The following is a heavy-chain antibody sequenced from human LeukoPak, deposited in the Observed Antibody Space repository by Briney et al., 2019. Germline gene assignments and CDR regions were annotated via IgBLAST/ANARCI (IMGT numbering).Heavy chain of an antibody. V-gene: IGHV4-39*07. CDR1: DGSISSSSYY. CDR3: AREPDRRLATYYFDY. J-gene: IGHJ4*02. Sequence: SETLSLTCTVSDGSISSSSYYWGWIRQPPGKGLERIGNIFYTGSTYYNSSLKSRVTISVDTSKNQFSLKLSSVTAADTALYYCAREPDRRLATYYFDYWGQGTLVTVSS. D-gene: IGHD6-19*01. CDR2: IFYTGST.